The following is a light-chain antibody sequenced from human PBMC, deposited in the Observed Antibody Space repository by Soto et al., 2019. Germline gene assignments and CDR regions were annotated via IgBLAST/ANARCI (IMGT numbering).Light chain of an antibody. CDR2: DVS. J-gene: IGLJ1*01. Sequence: QAVVTQPASVSGSPGQSITISCTGTSSDVGGYNYVSWYQQHPGKAPKLMIYDVSNRPSGVSYRFSGSKSGNTASLTISGLQAEDEADYYCSSYTSSSTLYVFGTGTKVTVL. V-gene: IGLV2-14*03. CDR3: SSYTSSSTLYV. CDR1: SSDVGGYNY.